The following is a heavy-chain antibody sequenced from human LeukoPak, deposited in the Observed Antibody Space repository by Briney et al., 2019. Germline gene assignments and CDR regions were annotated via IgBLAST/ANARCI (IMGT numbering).Heavy chain of an antibody. V-gene: IGHV3-7*04. CDR1: GFTFSNSW. J-gene: IGHJ5*01. Sequence: PGGSLRLSCVGSGFTFSNSWMNWVRQAPEKGLEWVANIKEDGSEKYYLESVKGRFTISRDNAKNSLYLQMNSLRDEDTALYYCARGRRGTQYQVFDSWGQGTLVTVSS. CDR3: ARGRRGTQYQVFDS. CDR2: IKEDGSEK. D-gene: IGHD2/OR15-2a*01.